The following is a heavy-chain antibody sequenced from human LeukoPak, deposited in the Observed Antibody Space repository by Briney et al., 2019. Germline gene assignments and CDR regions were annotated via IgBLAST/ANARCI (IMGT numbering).Heavy chain of an antibody. J-gene: IGHJ4*02. D-gene: IGHD1-26*01. CDR3: AKDSLRERIVGSTTRGVNDY. V-gene: IGHV3-30*02. CDR2: IRYGGRNK. CDR1: GFIFSSYG. Sequence: GGSLRLSCAASGFIFSSYGMHWVRQAPGKGLEWVAFIRYGGRNKYYADSAKGRFTISRDNSKNTLYLQMNSLRGEDTAVYYCAKDSLRERIVGSTTRGVNDYWGQGTLVTVSS.